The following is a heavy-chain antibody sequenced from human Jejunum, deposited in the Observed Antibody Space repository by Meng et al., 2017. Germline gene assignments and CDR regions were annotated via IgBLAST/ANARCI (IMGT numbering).Heavy chain of an antibody. J-gene: IGHJ4*02. D-gene: IGHD1-14*01. CDR1: GFTFSSHT. V-gene: IGHV3-23*01. CDR3: AKLTTN. Sequence: GESLKISCAASGFTFSSHTLCWVRQAPGKGLEWVSSISVSTSSTYYTDSVKGRFTISRDNSKNTLYLQMDSLRAEDTAVYYCAKLTTNWGQGTLVTVSS. CDR2: ISVSTSST.